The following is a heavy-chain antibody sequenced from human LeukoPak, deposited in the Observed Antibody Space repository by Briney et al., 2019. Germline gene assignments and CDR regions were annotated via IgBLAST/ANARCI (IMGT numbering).Heavy chain of an antibody. CDR2: ISSSSTYI. Sequence: PGGSLRLSCAASGFTFSSYSMNWVRQAPGKGLEWVSSISSSSTYIDYADSVQGRFTISRDNAKNLLYLQMNSLRAEDTAVYYCARVLYCRGGSCYSRWFFDLWGRGTPVTVSS. CDR3: ARVLYCRGGSCYSRWFFDL. D-gene: IGHD2-15*01. V-gene: IGHV3-21*06. J-gene: IGHJ2*01. CDR1: GFTFSSYS.